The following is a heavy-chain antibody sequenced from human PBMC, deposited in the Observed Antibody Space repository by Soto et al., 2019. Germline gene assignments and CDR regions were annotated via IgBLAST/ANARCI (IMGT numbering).Heavy chain of an antibody. CDR2: ISYAGSNK. CDR1: GFTFSSYG. D-gene: IGHD6-19*01. Sequence: GGSLRLSCAASGFTFSSYGMHWVRQAPGKGLEWVAVISYAGSNKYYADSVKGRFTISRDNSKNTLYLQMNSLRAEDTAVYYCDSAVAGTFHWGQGTLVTVSS. CDR3: DSAVAGTFH. V-gene: IGHV3-30*03. J-gene: IGHJ4*02.